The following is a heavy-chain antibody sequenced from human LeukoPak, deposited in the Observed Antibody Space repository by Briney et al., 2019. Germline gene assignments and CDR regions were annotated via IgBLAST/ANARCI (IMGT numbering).Heavy chain of an antibody. CDR3: ARDTPFFYGSGLFDP. V-gene: IGHV1-69*04. Sequence: SVKLSCKASGGTFSSYAISWVRQPPGQGLEWMGRIIPILGIANYAQKFQGRVTITADKSTSTAYMELSSLRSEDTAVYYCARDTPFFYGSGLFDPWGQGTLVTVSS. CDR1: GGTFSSYA. D-gene: IGHD3-10*01. J-gene: IGHJ5*02. CDR2: IIPILGIA.